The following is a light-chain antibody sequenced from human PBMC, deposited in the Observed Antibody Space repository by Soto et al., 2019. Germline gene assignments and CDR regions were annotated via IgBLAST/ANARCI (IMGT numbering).Light chain of an antibody. V-gene: IGKV3-20*01. CDR3: QQYASSPRT. Sequence: EIVLTQSPGTLSLSPGERATLFCRASQSFTTSQLAWYQQRPGQAPRALIFGASRRATGIPDRFSGSGSGTDFTLTISRLEPEDSAVYYCQQYASSPRTFGQGTTVEIK. CDR1: QSFTTSQ. J-gene: IGKJ1*01. CDR2: GAS.